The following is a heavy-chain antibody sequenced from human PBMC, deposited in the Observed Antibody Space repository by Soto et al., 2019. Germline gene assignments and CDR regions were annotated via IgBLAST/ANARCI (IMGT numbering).Heavy chain of an antibody. Sequence: QVQLVQSGAEVKKPGASVKVSCKASGDTFTSYDINWVRQATGQGLEWMGWMNPNSGNTGYAQKFQGRVTMTRNTSISTAYMELSSLRSEDTAVYYCARATKLYCSGGSCYLLDYWGQGTLVTVSS. CDR1: GDTFTSYD. CDR2: MNPNSGNT. V-gene: IGHV1-8*01. D-gene: IGHD2-15*01. J-gene: IGHJ4*02. CDR3: ARATKLYCSGGSCYLLDY.